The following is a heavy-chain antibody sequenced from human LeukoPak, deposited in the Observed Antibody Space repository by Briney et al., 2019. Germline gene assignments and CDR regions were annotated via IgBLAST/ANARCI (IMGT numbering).Heavy chain of an antibody. Sequence: PGGSLRLSCAASGFTFNYYGMHWVRQAPGKGLEWVSVIYSGGSTYYADSVKGRFTISRDNSKNTLYLQMNSLRAEDTAVYYCAKDLRSGAFDIWGQGTMVTVSS. V-gene: IGHV3-NL1*01. CDR2: IYSGGST. D-gene: IGHD3-3*01. CDR3: AKDLRSGAFDI. J-gene: IGHJ3*02. CDR1: GFTFNYYG.